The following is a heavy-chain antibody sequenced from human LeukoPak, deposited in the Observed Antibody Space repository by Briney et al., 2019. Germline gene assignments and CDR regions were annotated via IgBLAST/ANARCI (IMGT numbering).Heavy chain of an antibody. V-gene: IGHV3-7*02. CDR2: IKQDGTEK. D-gene: IGHD1-26*01. Sequence: GGSLRLSCAASGFTFSRYWMTWVRQAPGKGLEWVANIKQDGTEKYYADSVKGRFTISRDNSKNTLYLQMHSLRPEDTALYYCAKGPVSGSRSPLDYWGQGTLVTVSS. CDR1: GFTFSRYW. CDR3: AKGPVSGSRSPLDY. J-gene: IGHJ4*02.